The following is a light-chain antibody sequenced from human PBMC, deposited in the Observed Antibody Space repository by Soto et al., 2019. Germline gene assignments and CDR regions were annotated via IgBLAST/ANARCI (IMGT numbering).Light chain of an antibody. CDR2: DAS. CDR1: QSVSSY. Sequence: TLSLSPGERATLSCRASQSVSSYLAWYQQKPGQAPRLLIYDASNRATGIPARFSGSGSGTDFTLTISSLEPEDFAVYYCQQRSNWPPTFGQGTKVDIK. J-gene: IGKJ1*01. CDR3: QQRSNWPPT. V-gene: IGKV3-11*01.